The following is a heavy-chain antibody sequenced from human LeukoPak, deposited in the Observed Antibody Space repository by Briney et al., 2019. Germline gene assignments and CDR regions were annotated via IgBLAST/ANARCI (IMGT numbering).Heavy chain of an antibody. J-gene: IGHJ4*02. CDR2: IWYDGSNK. V-gene: IGHV3-33*01. CDR1: GFTFSSYG. D-gene: IGHD4-17*01. CDR3: ARDQSYGYYFDY. Sequence: GGSLRHSCAASGFTFSSYGMHWVRQAPGKGLEWVAVIWYDGSNKYNADSVKGRFTISRDNSKNTLYLQMNSLRAEDTAVYYCARDQSYGYYFDYWGQGTLVTVSS.